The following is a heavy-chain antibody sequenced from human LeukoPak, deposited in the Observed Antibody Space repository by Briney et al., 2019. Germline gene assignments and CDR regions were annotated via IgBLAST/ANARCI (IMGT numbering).Heavy chain of an antibody. D-gene: IGHD4-17*01. CDR3: ASLYGDWRDV. CDR1: GGPISSYY. Sequence: SETLSLTCTVSGGPISSYYWSWIRQPPGKGLEWIGYIYYSGSTNYNPSLKSRVTISVDTSKNQFSLKLSSVTAADTAVYYCASLYGDWRDVWGQGTTVTVSS. J-gene: IGHJ6*02. CDR2: IYYSGST. V-gene: IGHV4-59*08.